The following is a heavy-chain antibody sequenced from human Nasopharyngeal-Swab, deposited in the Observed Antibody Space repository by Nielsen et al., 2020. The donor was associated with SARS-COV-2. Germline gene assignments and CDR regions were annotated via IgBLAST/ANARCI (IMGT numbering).Heavy chain of an antibody. V-gene: IGHV1-3*01. Sequence: WVRQAPGQRLEWRVWINAGNGNTKYSQKFQGRATITRDTSASTAYMELSSLRSEDTAVYYCARDPGAAAGLHYYYYYGMDVWGQGTTVTVSS. J-gene: IGHJ6*02. D-gene: IGHD6-13*01. CDR3: ARDPGAAAGLHYYYYYGMDV. CDR2: INAGNGNT.